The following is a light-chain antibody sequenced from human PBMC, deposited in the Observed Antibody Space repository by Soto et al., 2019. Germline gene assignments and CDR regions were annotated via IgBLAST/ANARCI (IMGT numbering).Light chain of an antibody. J-gene: IGKJ1*01. CDR3: QQYNSYSRT. CDR2: AAS. V-gene: IGKV1-16*01. Sequence: DIRMTQSPSSLSASVGDRVAITCRASQSISNYLHWYQQRPGKAPKLLIYAASTLQSGVPSRFSGSGSGTEFTLTISSLQPDDFATYYCQQYNSYSRTFGQGTKVDIK. CDR1: QSISNY.